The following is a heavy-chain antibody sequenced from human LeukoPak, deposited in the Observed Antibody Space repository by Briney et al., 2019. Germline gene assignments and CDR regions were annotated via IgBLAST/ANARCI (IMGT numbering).Heavy chain of an antibody. CDR1: GFTLTSYA. Sequence: GGSLRLSYAASGFTLTSYAMHWVRQAPGKGLEWVAVISYDGSIKYYADSVKGRFTISRDNSETTLYLQMNSLRAEDTAVYYCARGSSGYSYYFDYWGQGTLVSVSS. D-gene: IGHD3-22*01. V-gene: IGHV3-30-3*01. CDR3: ARGSSGYSYYFDY. CDR2: ISYDGSIK. J-gene: IGHJ4*02.